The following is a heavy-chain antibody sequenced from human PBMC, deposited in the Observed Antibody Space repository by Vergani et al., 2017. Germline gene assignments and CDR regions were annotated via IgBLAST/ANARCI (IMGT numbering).Heavy chain of an antibody. CDR2: INQSGST. V-gene: IGHV4-34*01. CDR1: GAAIKDFY. CDR3: ARRRGISLAVWGMDV. J-gene: IGHJ6*02. D-gene: IGHD2-15*01. Sequence: QVQLQESGPGLVKPSETLSLTCTVSGAAIKDFYWSWIRQPPGKGLEWIGEINQSGSTNYNPSLKSRVTISVDTSKNQFSLKLSSVTAADTAVYYCARRRGISLAVWGMDVWGQGTTVTVSS.